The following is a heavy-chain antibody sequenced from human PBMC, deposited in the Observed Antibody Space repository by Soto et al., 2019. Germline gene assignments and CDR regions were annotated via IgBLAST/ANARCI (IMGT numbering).Heavy chain of an antibody. J-gene: IGHJ4*02. V-gene: IGHV5-51*01. Sequence: PGESLKISCTGSGYKFTNYWIVWVRQMPGNGLEWMGTTYPGDSDTRYSPSFQGQVTISADKSISTAYLQWSSLKASDTAIYYCARRSLARSRDFDWLDYWGQGALVTVSS. CDR2: TYPGDSDT. CDR3: ARRSLARSRDFDWLDY. D-gene: IGHD3-9*01. CDR1: GYKFTNYW.